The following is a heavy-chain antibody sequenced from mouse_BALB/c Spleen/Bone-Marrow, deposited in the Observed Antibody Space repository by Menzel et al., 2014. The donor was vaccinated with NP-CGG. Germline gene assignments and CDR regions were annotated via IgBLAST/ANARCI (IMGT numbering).Heavy chain of an antibody. Sequence: QVQLQQSGPELVKPGASVKMSCKASGYTFTSYCIHWVKQRPGQGLEWIGWFYPGDGSAKYNEKFKDKTTLTADKSSSTAYMLLSSLTSEDSAIYFCARWRYPYAMDYWGQGTSVTVSS. V-gene: IGHV1S56*01. CDR2: FYPGDGSA. CDR3: ARWRYPYAMDY. J-gene: IGHJ4*01. CDR1: GYTFTSYC. D-gene: IGHD5-1-1*01.